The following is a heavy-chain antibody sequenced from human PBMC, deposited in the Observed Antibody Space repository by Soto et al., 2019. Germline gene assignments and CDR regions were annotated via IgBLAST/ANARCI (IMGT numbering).Heavy chain of an antibody. D-gene: IGHD6-19*01. J-gene: IGHJ5*02. Sequence: SQTLSLTCAISGDSVSSNSAAWNWIRQSPSRGLEWLGRTYYRSKWYNDYAVSVKSRITINPDKSKNQFSLQLNSVTPEDTAVYYCARDRTVGMVAGYPQPENWFDPWGQGTLVTVSS. CDR3: ARDRTVGMVAGYPQPENWFDP. V-gene: IGHV6-1*01. CDR1: GDSVSSNSAA. CDR2: TYYRSKWYN.